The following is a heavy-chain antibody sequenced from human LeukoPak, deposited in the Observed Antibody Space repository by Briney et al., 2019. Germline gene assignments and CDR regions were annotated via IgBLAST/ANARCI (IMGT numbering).Heavy chain of an antibody. V-gene: IGHV3-74*01. CDR1: GFTFSNYW. CDR3: AKDAMVRGVILSYYYYYMDV. J-gene: IGHJ6*03. CDR2: INSDGSRT. D-gene: IGHD3-10*01. Sequence: GGSLRLSCAASGFTFSNYWMHWVRQAPGKGPVWVSRINSDGSRTSYADSVKGRFTISRDNAKNTLYLQMNSLRAEDTAVYYCAKDAMVRGVILSYYYYYMDVWGKGTTVTISS.